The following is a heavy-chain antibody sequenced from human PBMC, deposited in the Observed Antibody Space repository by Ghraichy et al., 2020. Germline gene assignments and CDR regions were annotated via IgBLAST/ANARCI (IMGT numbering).Heavy chain of an antibody. V-gene: IGHV3-7*01. CDR1: GLSFSTYW. D-gene: IGHD1-26*01. CDR2: IKQDGSEK. CDR3: AREKGELRTNNYGMDV. Sequence: GGSLRLSCVASGLSFSTYWMSWVRQAPGKGLEWVANIKQDGSEKYYVDSVKGRFTISRDNSKNTLYLQMNSLRAEDTAVYYCAREKGELRTNNYGMDVWGQGTTLTVSS. J-gene: IGHJ6*02.